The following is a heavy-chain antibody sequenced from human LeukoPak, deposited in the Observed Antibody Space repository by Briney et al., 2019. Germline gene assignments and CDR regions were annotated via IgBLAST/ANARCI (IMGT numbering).Heavy chain of an antibody. CDR3: ANRPLSSGWLSFDP. V-gene: IGHV3-43*02. CDR2: ISGDGGST. Sequence: GGSLRLSCAASGFTFDDYAMHWVRHAPGKGLEWVSLISGDGGSTYYASSVKGRFTISRDNSKNSLYLRMNSLGTEDTALYYCANRPLSSGWLSFDPWGQRTLVTVSS. CDR1: GFTFDDYA. D-gene: IGHD6-19*01. J-gene: IGHJ5*02.